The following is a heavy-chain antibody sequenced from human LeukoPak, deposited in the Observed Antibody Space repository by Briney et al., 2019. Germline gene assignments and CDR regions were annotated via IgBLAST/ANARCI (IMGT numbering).Heavy chain of an antibody. J-gene: IGHJ4*02. Sequence: SWIRQXPEKGLEWIGEINHSGSTKYNPSLKSRVTITVDTSKSQFSLKLSSIIAADTAVYYCARVDSWSSIASWGQGTLVAVSS. D-gene: IGHD6-6*01. CDR2: INHSGST. CDR3: ARVDSWSSIAS. V-gene: IGHV4-34*01.